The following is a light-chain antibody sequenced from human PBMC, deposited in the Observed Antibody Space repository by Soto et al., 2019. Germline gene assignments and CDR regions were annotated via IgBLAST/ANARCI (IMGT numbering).Light chain of an antibody. CDR3: CSYAGSSTVV. Sequence: QSALTQPASVSGSPGQSIIISCTGTSSDVGTYNLVSWYQQHPGTAPKLMIYEGSKRPSGVSNRFSGSKSDNTASLTISGLQAEDEADYYCCSYAGSSTVVFGGGTKLTVL. J-gene: IGLJ2*01. CDR2: EGS. V-gene: IGLV2-23*01. CDR1: SSDVGTYNL.